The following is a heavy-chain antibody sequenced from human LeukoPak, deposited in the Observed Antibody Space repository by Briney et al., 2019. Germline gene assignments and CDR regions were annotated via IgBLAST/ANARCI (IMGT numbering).Heavy chain of an antibody. CDR3: ARGWGLRLGELSLTY. D-gene: IGHD3-16*02. V-gene: IGHV3-23*01. CDR1: GFTFSSYA. J-gene: IGHJ4*02. Sequence: PGGSLRLSCAASGFTFSSYAMSWVRQAPGKGLEWVSAISGSGGSTYYADSVKGRFTISRDNSKNTLYLQMNSLRAEDTAVYYCARGWGLRLGELSLTYWGQGTLVTVSS. CDR2: ISGSGGST.